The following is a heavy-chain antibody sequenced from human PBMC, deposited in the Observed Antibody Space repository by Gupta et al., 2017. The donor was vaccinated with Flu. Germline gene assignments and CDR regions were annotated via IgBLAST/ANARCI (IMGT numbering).Heavy chain of an antibody. CDR2: ISGNGDYT. D-gene: IGHD6-19*01. J-gene: IGHJ5*02. CDR1: GFTVSSYA. Sequence: CAASGFTVSSYAMTWVRQAPGKGLEWVSTISGNGDYTYYADSVKGRFTLSRDNSKNTLFLQMNHLRAEDTAVYYCAQDRIYGSGGSWGQGTLVTVSS. V-gene: IGHV3-23*01. CDR3: AQDRIYGSGGS.